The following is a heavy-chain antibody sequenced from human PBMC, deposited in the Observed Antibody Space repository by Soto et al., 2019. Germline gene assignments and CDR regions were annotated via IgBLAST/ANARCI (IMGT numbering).Heavy chain of an antibody. Sequence: EVQLVESGGGLVQPGGSLRLSCAASGFTFSSYSMNWVRQAPGKGLEWVSYISSSSSTIYYADSVKGRFTISRDNAKNSLYLQMNSLRAEDTAVYYCARESPSYCSSTSCQTPPDYWGQGTLVTVSS. D-gene: IGHD2-2*01. V-gene: IGHV3-48*01. CDR2: ISSSSSTI. CDR1: GFTFSSYS. J-gene: IGHJ4*02. CDR3: ARESPSYCSSTSCQTPPDY.